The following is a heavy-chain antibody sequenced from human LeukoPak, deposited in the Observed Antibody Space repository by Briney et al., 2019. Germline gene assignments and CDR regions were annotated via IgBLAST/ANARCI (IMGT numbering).Heavy chain of an antibody. CDR1: GFTFSSYA. D-gene: IGHD3-3*01. CDR3: ARVSEGLDY. Sequence: GGSLRLSCAASGFTFSSYAMSWVRQAPGKGLEWVSAISGSGGSTYYADSVKGRFTISRDNAKNSLYLQMNSLRAEDTAVYYCARVSEGLDYWGQGTLVTVSS. J-gene: IGHJ4*02. CDR2: ISGSGGST. V-gene: IGHV3-23*01.